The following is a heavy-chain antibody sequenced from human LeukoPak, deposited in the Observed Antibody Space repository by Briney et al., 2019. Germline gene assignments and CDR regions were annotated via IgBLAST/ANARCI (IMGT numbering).Heavy chain of an antibody. Sequence: GGSLRLSCAASGFTFSSYAMSWVRQAPGKGLEWVSAISGSGGSTYYADSVKGRFTISRDNSKNTRYLQMNSLRAEDTAVYYCAKIGVYQAFGGVIALYYFDYWGQGTLVTVSS. J-gene: IGHJ4*02. D-gene: IGHD3-16*02. CDR2: ISGSGGST. CDR1: GFTFSSYA. V-gene: IGHV3-23*01. CDR3: AKIGVYQAFGGVIALYYFDY.